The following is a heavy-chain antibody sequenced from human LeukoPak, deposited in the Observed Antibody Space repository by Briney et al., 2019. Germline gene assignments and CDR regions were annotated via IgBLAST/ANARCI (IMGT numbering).Heavy chain of an antibody. J-gene: IGHJ6*03. CDR3: ARARPPRGAYYYYYYMDV. CDR1: GYSFTRYD. D-gene: IGHD6-6*01. Sequence: AASVKVSCKASGYSFTRYDINWVRQATGQGLEWMGWMNLNSGNTGYAQKFQGRVTVTRNTSISTAYMELSSLRSEDTAVYYCARARPPRGAYYYYYYMDVWGKGTTVTVSS. CDR2: MNLNSGNT. V-gene: IGHV1-8*01.